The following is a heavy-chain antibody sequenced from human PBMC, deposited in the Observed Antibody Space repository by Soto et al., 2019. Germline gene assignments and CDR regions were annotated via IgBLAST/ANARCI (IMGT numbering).Heavy chain of an antibody. CDR1: GFTFSSYG. CDR2: ISYDGSNK. CDR3: AKSFFLMVVAANRGDYFDY. V-gene: IGHV3-30*18. Sequence: GGSLRLSCAASGFTFSSYGMHWVRQAPGKGLEWVAVISYDGSNKYYADSVKGRFTISRDNSKNTLYLQMNSLRAEDTAVYYCAKSFFLMVVAANRGDYFDYWGQGTLVTVSS. D-gene: IGHD2-15*01. J-gene: IGHJ4*02.